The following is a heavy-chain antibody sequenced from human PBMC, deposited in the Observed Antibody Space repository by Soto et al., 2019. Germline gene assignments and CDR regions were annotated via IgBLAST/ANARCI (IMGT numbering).Heavy chain of an antibody. CDR1: GFTFSSYG. J-gene: IGHJ4*02. Sequence: GGSLRLSCAASGFTFSSYGMHWVRQAPGKGLEWVAVIWYDGSNKYYADSVKGRFTISRDNSKNTLYLQMNSLRAEDTAVYYCARGPHLWFGELEGDYWGQGTLVTVSS. V-gene: IGHV3-33*01. CDR3: ARGPHLWFGELEGDY. CDR2: IWYDGSNK. D-gene: IGHD3-10*01.